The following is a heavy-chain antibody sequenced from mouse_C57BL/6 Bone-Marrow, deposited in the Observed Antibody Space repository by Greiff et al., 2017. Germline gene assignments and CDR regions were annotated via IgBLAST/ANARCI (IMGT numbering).Heavy chain of an antibody. V-gene: IGHV5-9*04. J-gene: IGHJ2*01. CDR3: ARRFPFDY. CDR2: ISGGGGNT. CDR1: GFTFSSYT. Sequence: VHLVESGGGLVKPGGSLKLSCAASGFTFSSYTMSWVRQTPEKRLEWVATISGGGGNTYYPDSVKGRFTISRDNAKNTLYLHMSSLRSEDTALYYCARRFPFDYWGQGTTLPVSS.